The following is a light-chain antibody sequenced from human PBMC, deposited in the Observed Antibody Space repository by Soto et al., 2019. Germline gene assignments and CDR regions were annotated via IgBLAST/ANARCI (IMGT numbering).Light chain of an antibody. V-gene: IGKV1-39*01. J-gene: IGKJ1*01. CDR3: HQTFLSPPT. CDR1: QKVGNH. CDR2: RAS. Sequence: DIPLTQSPSSLSASGGDRVSITCRAGQKVGNHVNWYRQKPGQAPKLLVSRASILQSGVPSGFSGSGYGSDFTLTISSLQAEDFATYYCHQTFLSPPTFGHGTRVEIK.